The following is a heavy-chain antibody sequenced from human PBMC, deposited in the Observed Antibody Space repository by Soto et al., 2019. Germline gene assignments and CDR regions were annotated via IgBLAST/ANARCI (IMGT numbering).Heavy chain of an antibody. CDR1: GGTFSSYA. V-gene: IGHV1-69*06. CDR2: IIPIFGTA. J-gene: IGHJ4*02. Sequence: SVKVSCNASGGTFSSYAISWVRQAPGQGLEWMGGIIPIFGTANYAQKFQGRVTITADKSTSTAYMELSSLRSEDTAVYYCARDPGYCSGGSCSSFDYWGQGTLFTVSS. D-gene: IGHD2-15*01. CDR3: ARDPGYCSGGSCSSFDY.